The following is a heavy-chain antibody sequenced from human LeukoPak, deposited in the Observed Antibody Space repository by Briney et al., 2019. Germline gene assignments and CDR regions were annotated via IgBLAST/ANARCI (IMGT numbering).Heavy chain of an antibody. D-gene: IGHD3-10*01. V-gene: IGHV5-51*01. CDR2: IYPGDSDT. CDR3: ARTYYYGSGSYYNPGH. CDR1: GYSFSTYW. J-gene: IGHJ4*02. Sequence: GESLKISCKGSGYSFSTYWIGWVRQMPGKGLEWMGIIYPGDSDTRYSPSFQGPVTISADKSISTAYLQLSSLKASDTAMYYCARTYYYGSGSYYNPGHWGQGTLVTVSS.